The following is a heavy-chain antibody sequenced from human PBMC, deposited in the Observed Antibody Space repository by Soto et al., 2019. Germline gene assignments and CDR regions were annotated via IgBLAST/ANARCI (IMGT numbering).Heavy chain of an antibody. CDR3: AREDAWSGYFDL. CDR2: IHYNGNT. J-gene: IGHJ2*01. CDR1: GGSIRGYY. D-gene: IGHD2-2*01. Sequence: SETLSLTCTVSGGSIRGYYWSWIRQPPGKGLEWIGYIHYNGNTDYNPSLKSRVTISVDPSKNQFSLSLTSVTAADTALYYCAREDAWSGYFDLWGPGTLVTVSS. V-gene: IGHV4-59*01.